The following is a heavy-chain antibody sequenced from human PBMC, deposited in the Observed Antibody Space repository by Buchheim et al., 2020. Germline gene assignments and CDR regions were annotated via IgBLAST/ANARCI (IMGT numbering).Heavy chain of an antibody. CDR3: ASQRVDSGSLPPTHYFDY. V-gene: IGHV4-39*01. D-gene: IGHD1-26*01. CDR2: IYYSGRT. J-gene: IGHJ4*02. Sequence: QLQLQESGPGLVKPSETLSLTCTVSGGSIRSSSYHWGWIRQPPGKGLEWIGSIYYSGRTYYNPSLKSRVTLSVALSKNQFSLKLSSVTAADTAVYYCASQRVDSGSLPPTHYFDYWGQGTL. CDR1: GGSIRSSSYH.